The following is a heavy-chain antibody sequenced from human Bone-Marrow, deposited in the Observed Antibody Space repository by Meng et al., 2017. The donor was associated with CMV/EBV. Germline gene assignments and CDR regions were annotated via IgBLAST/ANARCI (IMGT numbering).Heavy chain of an antibody. D-gene: IGHD3-10*01. CDR2: ISASSVYS. CDR3: AQCRGDRLRYYFDS. CDR1: GFTFSSYD. V-gene: IGHV3-23*01. J-gene: IGHJ4*02. Sequence: ETLSLTCAASGFTFSSYDMSWVRQAPGKGLEWVSTISASSVYSYYADSVKGRFTISRDSSKNTLYLQMNSLRAEDTALYYCAQCRGDRLRYYFDSWGQGTQVTVSS.